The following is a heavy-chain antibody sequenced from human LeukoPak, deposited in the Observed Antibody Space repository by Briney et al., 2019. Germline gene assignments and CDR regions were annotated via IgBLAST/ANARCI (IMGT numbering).Heavy chain of an antibody. V-gene: IGHV4-34*01. J-gene: IGHJ4*02. D-gene: IGHD4-17*01. CDR1: GGSFSGYY. CDR2: INHSGST. Sequence: SETLSLTCAVYGGSFSGYYWSWIRQPPGKGLEWIGEINHSGSTNYNPSLKSRITISVDTSKNQFSLKLSSVTAADTAVYYCARANGDLGYWGQGTLVTVSS. CDR3: ARANGDLGY.